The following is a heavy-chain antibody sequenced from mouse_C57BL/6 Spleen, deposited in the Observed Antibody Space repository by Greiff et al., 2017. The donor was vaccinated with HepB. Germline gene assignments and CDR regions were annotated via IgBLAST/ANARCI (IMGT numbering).Heavy chain of an antibody. CDR3: AREGQLGGHYYAMDY. CDR1: GYAFSSYW. Sequence: VQLQQSGAELVKPGASVKISCKASGYAFSSYWMNWVKQRPGKGLEWIGQIYPGDGDTNYNGKFKGKATLTADKSSSTAYMQLSSLTSEASAVYFCAREGQLGGHYYAMDYWGQGTSVTVSS. CDR2: IYPGDGDT. J-gene: IGHJ4*01. V-gene: IGHV1-80*01. D-gene: IGHD4-1*02.